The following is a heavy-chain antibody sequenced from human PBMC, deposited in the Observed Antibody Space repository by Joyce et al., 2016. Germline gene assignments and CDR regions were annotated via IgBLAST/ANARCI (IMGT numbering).Heavy chain of an antibody. D-gene: IGHD3-10*01. Sequence: QVQLQESGPGLVKASQTLSLTCSVSGGSVSRGGYDWTWIRQYPGKVLECIGYIYYSGSTHYNPSLKSRVSISLDTSENQFSLNLSSVTVADTAVYYCARGGVRFGELLDYWGQGILVTVSS. CDR1: GGSVSRGGYD. CDR3: ARGGVRFGELLDY. V-gene: IGHV4-31*03. CDR2: IYYSGST. J-gene: IGHJ4*02.